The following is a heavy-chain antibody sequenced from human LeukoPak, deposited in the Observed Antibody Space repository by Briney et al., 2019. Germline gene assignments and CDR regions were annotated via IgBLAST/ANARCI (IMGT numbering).Heavy chain of an antibody. J-gene: IGHJ4*02. CDR1: GFTFDDYG. V-gene: IGHV3-9*01. CDR2: ISWNSGSI. Sequence: GGSLRLSCAASGFTFDDYGMHWVRQAPGKGLGWVSGISWNSGSIGYADSVKGRFTISRDNAKNSLYLQMNSLRAEDTALYYCAKDMWASSGYYYPFDYWGQGTLVTVSS. CDR3: AKDMWASSGYYYPFDY. D-gene: IGHD3-22*01.